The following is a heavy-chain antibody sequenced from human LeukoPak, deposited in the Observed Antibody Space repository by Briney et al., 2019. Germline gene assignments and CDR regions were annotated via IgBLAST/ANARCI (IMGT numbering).Heavy chain of an antibody. J-gene: IGHJ4*02. D-gene: IGHD3-9*01. V-gene: IGHV3-21*01. CDR3: AAHYDILTGYYSPHRAFDY. CDR2: ISSSSSYI. Sequence: PGGSLRLSCAASGFTFSTYNMNWVRRTPGKGLEWVSSISSSSSYIYYADSVKGRFTISRDNAKNSLYLQMNSLRAEDTAVYYCAAHYDILTGYYSPHRAFDYWGQGTLVTVSS. CDR1: GFTFSTYN.